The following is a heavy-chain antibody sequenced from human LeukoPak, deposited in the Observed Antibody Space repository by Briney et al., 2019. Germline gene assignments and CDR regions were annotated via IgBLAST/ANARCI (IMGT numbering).Heavy chain of an antibody. D-gene: IGHD5-12*01. J-gene: IGHJ4*02. CDR3: TTGLVPTAFDY. CDR2: IKSKSAGGTA. V-gene: IGHV3-15*01. Sequence: PGGSLRLSCAASGFTFTNAWMSWVRQAPGKGLEWVGRIKSKSAGGTAEYAAPVKGRFTISRDDSKNTLYLQMNSLKTEDTAVYYCTTGLVPTAFDYWGQGTLVTVSS. CDR1: GFTFTNAW.